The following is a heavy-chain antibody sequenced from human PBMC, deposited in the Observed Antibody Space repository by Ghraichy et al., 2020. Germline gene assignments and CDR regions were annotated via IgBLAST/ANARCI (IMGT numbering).Heavy chain of an antibody. CDR3: ARAGLAYCGGDCFHAFDI. V-gene: IGHV4-59*01. J-gene: IGHJ3*02. D-gene: IGHD2-21*02. Sequence: SETLSLTCTVSGGSISSYYWSWIRQPPGKGLEWIGYIYYSGSTNYNPSLKSRVTISVDTSKNQFSLKLSSVTAADTAVYYCARAGLAYCGGDCFHAFDIWGPGTMVAVSS. CDR1: GGSISSYY. CDR2: IYYSGST.